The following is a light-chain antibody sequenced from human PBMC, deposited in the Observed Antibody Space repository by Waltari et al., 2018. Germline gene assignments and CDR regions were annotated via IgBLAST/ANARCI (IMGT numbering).Light chain of an antibody. CDR3: QQRTNWVTT. J-gene: IGKJ5*01. V-gene: IGKV3-11*01. Sequence: TRSCWANESVSSYLAWYQQKPGQAPRLLIYDASNRAAGIPARFSGSGYGTDFTLTISSLEPEDFAIYYCQQRTNWVTTFGQGTRLDIK. CDR2: DAS. CDR1: ESVSSY.